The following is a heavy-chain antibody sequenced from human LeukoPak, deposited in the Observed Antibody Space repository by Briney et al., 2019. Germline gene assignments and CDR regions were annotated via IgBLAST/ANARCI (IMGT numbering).Heavy chain of an antibody. V-gene: IGHV4-34*01. D-gene: IGHD3-22*01. Sequence: SETLSLTCAVYGGSFSGYYWSWIRQPPGKGLEWIGEINHSGSTNYNPSLKSRVTISVDPSKNQFSLKLSSVTAADTAVYYCARDVGSSGYNAFDIWGQGTVVTVSS. CDR2: INHSGST. CDR3: ARDVGSSGYNAFDI. CDR1: GGSFSGYY. J-gene: IGHJ3*02.